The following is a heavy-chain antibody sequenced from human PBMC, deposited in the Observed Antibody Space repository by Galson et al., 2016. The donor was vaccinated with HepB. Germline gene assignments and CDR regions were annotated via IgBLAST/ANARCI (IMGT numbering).Heavy chain of an antibody. Sequence: SLRLSCAASGFTFSDHYMDWVRQAPGKGLEWVGQIRNKANSYTTFYAASVNGRFTISRDDSKNSLYLQMNNLKIEDTAVNYFTYVGSGGSRLERGQGTLVNVS. CDR1: GFTFSDHY. J-gene: IGHJ4*02. CDR3: TYVGSGGSRLE. V-gene: IGHV3-72*01. D-gene: IGHD2-15*01. CDR2: IRNKANSYTT.